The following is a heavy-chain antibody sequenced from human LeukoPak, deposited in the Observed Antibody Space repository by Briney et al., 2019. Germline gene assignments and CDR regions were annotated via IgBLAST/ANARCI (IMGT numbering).Heavy chain of an antibody. D-gene: IGHD6-19*01. CDR3: SLSAVAGTGSWFDP. V-gene: IGHV1-18*01. J-gene: IGHJ5*02. Sequence: GPSMNLACKASGYTFTSYCISWVRQAPEQLLEWIGWIRAYNGSTNYAQKLQGRVTMTTDTSTSTAYMELRSLRSDDTAVYYCSLSAVAGTGSWFDPWGQGSLVTVSS. CDR2: IRAYNGST. CDR1: GYTFTSYC.